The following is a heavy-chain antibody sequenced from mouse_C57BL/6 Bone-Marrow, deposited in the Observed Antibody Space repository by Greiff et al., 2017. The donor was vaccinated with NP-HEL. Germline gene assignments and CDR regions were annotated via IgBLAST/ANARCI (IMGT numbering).Heavy chain of an antibody. J-gene: IGHJ4*01. CDR3: ASIYDGYYGAMDY. D-gene: IGHD2-3*01. V-gene: IGHV2-2*01. CDR2: IWSGGST. CDR1: GFSLTSYG. Sequence: VKLQESGPGLVQPSQSLSITCTVSGFSLTSYGVHWVRQSPGKGLEWLGVIWSGGSTDYNAAFISRLSISKDNSKSQVFFKMNSLQADDTAIYYCASIYDGYYGAMDYWGQGTSVTVSS.